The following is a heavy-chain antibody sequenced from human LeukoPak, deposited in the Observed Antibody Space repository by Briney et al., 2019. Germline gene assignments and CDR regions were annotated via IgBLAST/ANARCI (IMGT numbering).Heavy chain of an antibody. CDR1: GGSFSGYY. CDR2: INHSGST. D-gene: IGHD4-17*01. V-gene: IGHV4-34*01. J-gene: IGHJ4*02. Sequence: PSETLSLTCAVYGGSFSGYYWSWIRQPPGKGLEWIGEINHSGSTNYNPFLKSRVTISVDTSTHQFSLTLSSVTAADTAVYYCARGLGLRVMTTVTTFDNWGQGTLVTVSS. CDR3: ARGLGLRVMTTVTTFDN.